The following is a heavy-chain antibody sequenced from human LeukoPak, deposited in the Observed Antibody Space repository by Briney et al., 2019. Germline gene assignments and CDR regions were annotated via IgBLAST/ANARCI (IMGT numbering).Heavy chain of an antibody. Sequence: GGSLRLSCAVSGCTFSGYSMRWVRQAPGKGLEWVSYISSNGSTIYYADSVKGRFTISRDNAKNSTSLQMNSLRAEDTAVYYCARAGTNDYWGQGTLVTVST. J-gene: IGHJ4*02. V-gene: IGHV3-48*01. CDR1: GCTFSGYS. D-gene: IGHD3-10*01. CDR2: ISSNGSTI. CDR3: ARAGTNDY.